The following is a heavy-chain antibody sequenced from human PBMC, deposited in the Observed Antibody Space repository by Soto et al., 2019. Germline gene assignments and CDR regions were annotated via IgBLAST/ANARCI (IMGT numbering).Heavy chain of an antibody. CDR3: AKAVGYCSSSSCRDYYYYYGMDV. CDR2: ISYDGSNK. Sequence: PGGSLRLSCEASGFTFNNFAMHWVRQAPGKGLEWVAVISYDGSNKYYTDFVKGRFTISRDNSKNTLYLQMNSLRAEDAAVYYCAKAVGYCSSSSCRDYYYYYGMDVWGQGTTVTVSS. J-gene: IGHJ6*02. D-gene: IGHD2-2*01. CDR1: GFTFNNFA. V-gene: IGHV3-30*18.